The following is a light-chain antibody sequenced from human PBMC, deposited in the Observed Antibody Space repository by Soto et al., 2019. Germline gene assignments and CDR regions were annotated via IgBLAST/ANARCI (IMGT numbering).Light chain of an antibody. Sequence: EILMTQSPATLSVSPGERATLSCRSSQSVSSNLAWYQQKPGQAPRLLIYGASTRATGIPARFSGSGSGTEFTLTISSLQSEDFAVYYCQQYNNWPVTFGPGTKVDI. CDR3: QQYNNWPVT. CDR1: QSVSSN. V-gene: IGKV3-15*01. J-gene: IGKJ3*01. CDR2: GAS.